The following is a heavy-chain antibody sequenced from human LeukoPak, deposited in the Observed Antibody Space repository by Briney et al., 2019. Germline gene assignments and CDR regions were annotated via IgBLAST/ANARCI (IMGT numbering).Heavy chain of an antibody. CDR2: IKGDGSDR. CDR1: GFIFSDYW. Sequence: GGSLRLSCSTSGFIFSDYWMTWVRQAPGRWLEWVANIKGDGSDRFYVDSVKGRFTISRDNAKNSVYLQMNSLGAEDTAVYYCARDGVAFDYWGQGTLVTVSS. J-gene: IGHJ4*02. V-gene: IGHV3-7*01. CDR3: ARDGVAFDY.